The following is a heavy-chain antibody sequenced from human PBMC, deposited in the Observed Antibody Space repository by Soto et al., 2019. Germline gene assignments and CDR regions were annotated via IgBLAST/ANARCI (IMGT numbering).Heavy chain of an antibody. Sequence: SSETLSLTCAVYGGSFSGYYWSWIRQPPGKGLEWIGEINHSGSTNYNPSLKSRVTISIDTSKKQFSLKLSSVTAADTAVYYCASLGYCGGDCYRPVDYWGYGTLVTVSS. CDR3: ASLGYCGGDCYRPVDY. CDR2: INHSGST. D-gene: IGHD2-21*02. J-gene: IGHJ4*01. V-gene: IGHV4-34*01. CDR1: GGSFSGYY.